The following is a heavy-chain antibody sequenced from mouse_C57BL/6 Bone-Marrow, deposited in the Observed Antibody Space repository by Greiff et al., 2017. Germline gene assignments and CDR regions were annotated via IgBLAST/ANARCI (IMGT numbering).Heavy chain of an antibody. CDR2: INPNNGGT. Sequence: DVKLQESGPELVKPGASVKIPCKASGYTFTDYNMDWVKQSHGKSLEWIGDINPNNGGTIYNQKFKGKATLTVDKSSSTAYMELRSLTSEDTAVYYCARGVLRPLATGAMDYWGQGTSVTVSS. D-gene: IGHD1-2*01. V-gene: IGHV1-18*01. CDR3: ARGVLRPLATGAMDY. J-gene: IGHJ4*01. CDR1: GYTFTDYN.